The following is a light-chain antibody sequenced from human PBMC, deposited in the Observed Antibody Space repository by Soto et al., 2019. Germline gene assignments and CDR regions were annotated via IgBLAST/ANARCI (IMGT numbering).Light chain of an antibody. CDR1: SSDVGGYNY. CDR3: SSYTSSSTSSYV. CDR2: EVS. J-gene: IGLJ1*01. V-gene: IGLV2-14*01. Sequence: QSVLTQPASVSGSPGQSITISCTGTSSDVGGYNYVSWYQQHPGKAPKLMIYEVSNRPSGVSNRFSGSKSGNTASLTISGLQAEDEADYYCSSYTSSSTSSYVFGNGTKVTVL.